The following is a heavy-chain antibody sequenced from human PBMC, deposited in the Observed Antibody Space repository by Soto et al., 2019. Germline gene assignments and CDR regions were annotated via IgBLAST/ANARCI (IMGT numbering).Heavy chain of an antibody. CDR2: ISAYNGNT. Sequence: GASVKVSCKASGYTFTSYGISWVRQAPGQGLEWMGWISAYNGNTNYAQKLQGRVTMTTDTSTSTAYMELRSLRSDDTAVYYCARRRGNCTNGVCYRNWFDPWGQGTLVTVS. J-gene: IGHJ5*02. D-gene: IGHD2-8*01. CDR3: ARRRGNCTNGVCYRNWFDP. CDR1: GYTFTSYG. V-gene: IGHV1-18*01.